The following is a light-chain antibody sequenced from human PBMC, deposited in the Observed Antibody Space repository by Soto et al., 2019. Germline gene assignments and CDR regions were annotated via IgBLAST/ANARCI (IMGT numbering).Light chain of an antibody. CDR3: QTWGTGAHVV. J-gene: IGLJ2*01. V-gene: IGLV4-69*01. CDR1: SGHSSYV. Sequence: QSVLTQSPSASASLGASVKLTYTLSSGHSSYVIAWHQQQPEKGPRYFMKLNSDGSHIQGDGIPDRFSGSSSGAQRYLTISSLQSEDEADYYCQTWGTGAHVVFGGGTQLTVL. CDR2: LNSDGSH.